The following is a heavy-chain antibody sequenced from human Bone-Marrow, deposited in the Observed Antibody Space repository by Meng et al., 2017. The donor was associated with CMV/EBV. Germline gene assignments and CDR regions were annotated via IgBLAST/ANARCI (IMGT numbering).Heavy chain of an antibody. Sequence: SETLSLTCIVSGGSFSGYYWSWIRQPPGKGLEWIGEINHSGSTNYNPSLKSRVTISVDTSKNQFSLKLSSVTAADTAVYYCARDGAPDHKVHGMEVWGPGNTV. CDR2: INHSGST. D-gene: IGHD1-26*01. CDR1: GGSFSGYY. CDR3: ARDGAPDHKVHGMEV. V-gene: IGHV4-34*01. J-gene: IGHJ6*02.